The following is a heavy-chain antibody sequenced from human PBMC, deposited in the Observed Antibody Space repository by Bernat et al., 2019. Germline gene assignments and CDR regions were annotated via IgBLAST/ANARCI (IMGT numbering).Heavy chain of an antibody. V-gene: IGHV3-48*01. Sequence: VQLVESGGGLVQPGGSLRLSCAASGFTFSTYTMTWVRQAPGKGLEWVSYISSSSSTIYYADSVKGRFTISRDNAKNSLYLQMNSLRAEDTAVYYCARESYFDYWGQGTLVTVSS. J-gene: IGHJ4*02. CDR2: ISSSSSTI. CDR3: ARESYFDY. CDR1: GFTFSTYT.